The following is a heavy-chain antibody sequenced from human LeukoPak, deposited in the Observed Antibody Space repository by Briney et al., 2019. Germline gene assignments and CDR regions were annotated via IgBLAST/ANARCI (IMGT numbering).Heavy chain of an antibody. Sequence: GGSLRLSCAASGFTFSSYSMNWVRQAPGKGLEWVSSISSSSSYIYYADSVKGRFTISRDNAKNSLYLQMNSLRAEDTAVYYCARGEYYDILTGLVFDYWGQGTLVTVSS. CDR1: GFTFSSYS. J-gene: IGHJ4*02. V-gene: IGHV3-21*04. D-gene: IGHD3-9*01. CDR2: ISSSSSYI. CDR3: ARGEYYDILTGLVFDY.